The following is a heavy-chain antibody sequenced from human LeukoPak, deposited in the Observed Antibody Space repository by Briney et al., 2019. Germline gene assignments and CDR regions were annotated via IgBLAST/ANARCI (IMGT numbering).Heavy chain of an antibody. Sequence: PGGSLRLSCAASGFTFSSYAISWVRQAPGKGLEWVSAISGSGGSTYYADSVKGRFTISRDNSKNTLYLQMHSLRAADTAVYYCASQGHYYDSSGYWRENAFAIWGQGTMVTVSS. CDR1: GFTFSSYA. V-gene: IGHV3-23*01. CDR2: ISGSGGST. J-gene: IGHJ3*02. CDR3: ASQGHYYDSSGYWRENAFAI. D-gene: IGHD3-22*01.